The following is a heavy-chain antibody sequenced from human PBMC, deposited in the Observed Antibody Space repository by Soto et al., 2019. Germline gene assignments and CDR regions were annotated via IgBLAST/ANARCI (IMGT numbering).Heavy chain of an antibody. Sequence: KTSETLSLTCAVSGGSISSGGYSWSWIRQPPGKGLEWIGYIYHSGSTYYNPSLKSRVTISVDRSKNQFSLKLSSVTAADTAVYYCARAYYDFWSGPNRANWFDPWGQGTLVTVSS. D-gene: IGHD3-3*01. CDR3: ARAYYDFWSGPNRANWFDP. J-gene: IGHJ5*02. CDR2: IYHSGST. CDR1: GGSISSGGYS. V-gene: IGHV4-30-2*01.